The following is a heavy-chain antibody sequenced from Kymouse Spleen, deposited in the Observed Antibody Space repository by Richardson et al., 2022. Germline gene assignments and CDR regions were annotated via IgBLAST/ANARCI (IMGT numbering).Heavy chain of an antibody. Sequence: QVQLVQSGAEVKKPGASVKVSCKASGYTFTSYAMHWVRQAPGQRLEWMGWINAGNGNTKYSQKFQGRVTITRDTSASTAYMELSSLRSEDTAVYYCARDPMVRGVIISNWFDPWGQGTLVTVSS. D-gene: IGHD3-10*01. J-gene: IGHJ5*02. V-gene: IGHV1-3*01. CDR3: ARDPMVRGVIISNWFDP. CDR1: GYTFTSYA. CDR2: INAGNGNT.